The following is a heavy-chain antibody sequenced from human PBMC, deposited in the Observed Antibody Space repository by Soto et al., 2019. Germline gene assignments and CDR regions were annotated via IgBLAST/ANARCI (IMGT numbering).Heavy chain of an antibody. D-gene: IGHD3-16*01. V-gene: IGHV3-53*04. CDR1: GFTVSSNY. Sequence: EVQLVESGGGLVRPGGSLRLSCAASGFTVSSNYMSWLRQAPGKGLEWVSVIYSGGSTYYADSVKGRFTISRDNSKNALYLQMNSLSAEATVVYYCARSRHYYASGRCGVAVWGQATTVTISS. CDR3: ARSRHYYASGRCGVAV. CDR2: IYSGGST. J-gene: IGHJ6*02.